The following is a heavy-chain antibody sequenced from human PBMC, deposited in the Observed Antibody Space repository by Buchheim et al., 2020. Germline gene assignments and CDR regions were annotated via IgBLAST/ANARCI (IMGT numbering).Heavy chain of an antibody. D-gene: IGHD6-19*01. CDR1: GGSISSYY. Sequence: QVQLQESGPGLVKPSETLSLTCTVSGGSISSYYWSWFRQPPGKGLEWIGYIYYSGSTNYNPSLKSRVTISVDTSKNQFSLKLSSVTAAGTAVYYCARVSSGWLDYFDYWGQGTL. V-gene: IGHV4-59*01. J-gene: IGHJ4*02. CDR2: IYYSGST. CDR3: ARVSSGWLDYFDY.